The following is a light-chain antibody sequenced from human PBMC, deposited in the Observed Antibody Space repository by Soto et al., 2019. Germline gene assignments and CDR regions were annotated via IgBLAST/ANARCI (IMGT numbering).Light chain of an antibody. J-gene: IGLJ1*01. Sequence: LTQPPSVSVSPGQTASITCSGDKLGDKYACWYQQKPGQSPVLVIYQDSKRPSGIPERFSGSNSGNTATLTISGTQAMDEADYYCQAWDSSTFYVFGTGTKVTVL. CDR1: KLGDKY. V-gene: IGLV3-1*01. CDR3: QAWDSSTFYV. CDR2: QDS.